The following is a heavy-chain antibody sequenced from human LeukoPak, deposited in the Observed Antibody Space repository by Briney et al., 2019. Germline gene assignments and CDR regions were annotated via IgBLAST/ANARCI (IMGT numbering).Heavy chain of an antibody. J-gene: IGHJ4*02. CDR1: GGTFSSYA. Sequence: ASVKVSCKASGGTFSSYAISWVRQAPGQGLECMGGIIPIFGTANYAQKFQGRVTITADESTSTAYMELSSLRSEDTAVYYCARDRAEPEYSSSEYYFDYWGQGTRVTVSS. D-gene: IGHD6-6*01. CDR3: ARDRAEPEYSSSEYYFDY. CDR2: IIPIFGTA. V-gene: IGHV1-69*13.